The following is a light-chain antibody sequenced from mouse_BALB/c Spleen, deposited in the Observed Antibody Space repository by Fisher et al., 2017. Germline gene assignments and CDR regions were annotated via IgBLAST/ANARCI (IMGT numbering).Light chain of an antibody. Sequence: IVLTQSTAIMSASPGEKVTMTCSASSSVSYMYWYQQKPGSSPRLLIYDTSNLASGVPARFSGSGSGTSYSLTISRMEAEDAATYYCQQRSSYPFTFGSGTKLEIK. CDR3: QQRSSYPFT. CDR2: DTS. J-gene: IGKJ4*01. CDR1: SSVSY. V-gene: IGKV4-55*01.